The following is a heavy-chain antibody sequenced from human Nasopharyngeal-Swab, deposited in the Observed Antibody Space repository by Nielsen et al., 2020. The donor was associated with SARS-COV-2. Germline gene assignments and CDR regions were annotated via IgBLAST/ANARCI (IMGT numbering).Heavy chain of an antibody. CDR3: ARQNTQLPYYYYGMDV. J-gene: IGHJ6*02. CDR1: GGSISSSSYY. Sequence: SETLSLTCTVSGGSISSSSYYWGWIRQPPGKGPEWIGSIYYSGSTYYNPSLKSRVTISVDTSKNQFSLKLSSVTAADTAVYYCARQNTQLPYYYYGMDVWGQGTTVTVSS. V-gene: IGHV4-39*01. CDR2: IYYSGST. D-gene: IGHD5-18*01.